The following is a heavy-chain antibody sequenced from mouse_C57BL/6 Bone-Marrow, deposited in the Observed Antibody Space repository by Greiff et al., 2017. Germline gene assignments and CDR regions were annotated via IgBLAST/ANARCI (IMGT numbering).Heavy chain of an antibody. Sequence: QVQLQQSGPGLVQPSQSLSITCTVSGFSLTSYGVHWVRQSPGKGLEWLGVIWRGGSTDYNAAFMSRLSITKDNSKSQVFFKMNSLQADDTAIYYCASQGDYYYGSSLRFDYWGQGTTLTVSS. V-gene: IGHV2-5*01. CDR3: ASQGDYYYGSSLRFDY. D-gene: IGHD1-1*01. J-gene: IGHJ2*01. CDR1: GFSLTSYG. CDR2: IWRGGST.